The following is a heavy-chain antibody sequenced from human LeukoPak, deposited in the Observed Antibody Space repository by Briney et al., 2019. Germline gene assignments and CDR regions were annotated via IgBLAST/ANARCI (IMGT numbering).Heavy chain of an antibody. CDR1: GFTFSSYS. V-gene: IGHV3-21*04. CDR2: ISSSSSYI. Sequence: PGGSLRLSCAASGFTFSSYSMNWVRQAPGKGLEWVSSISSSSSYIYYADSVKGRFTISRDNAKNSLYLQMNSLRAEDTAVYYCAREVTTAISFYYMDVWGKGTTVTASS. J-gene: IGHJ6*03. D-gene: IGHD2-2*02. CDR3: AREVTTAISFYYMDV.